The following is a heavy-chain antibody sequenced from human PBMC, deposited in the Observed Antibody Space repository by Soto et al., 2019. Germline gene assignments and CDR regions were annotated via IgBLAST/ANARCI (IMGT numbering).Heavy chain of an antibody. J-gene: IGHJ6*02. D-gene: IGHD2-2*01. V-gene: IGHV3-72*01. CDR1: GFTFSDHY. Sequence: GGSLRLSCAASGFTFSDHYMDWVRQAPGKGLEWVGRTRNKANSYTTEYAASVKGRFTISRDDSKNSMYLQMNSLKTEDTAVYYCARGGYCSSTSCYRDYYGMDVWGQGTTVTVSS. CDR3: ARGGYCSSTSCYRDYYGMDV. CDR2: TRNKANSYTT.